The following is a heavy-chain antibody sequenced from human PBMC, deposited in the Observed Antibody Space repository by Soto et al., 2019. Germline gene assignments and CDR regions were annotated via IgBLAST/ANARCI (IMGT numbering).Heavy chain of an antibody. Sequence: PGGSLRLSCAASGFTFSSYEMNWVRQAPGKGLEWVSYISSSGSTIYYADSVKGRFTISRDNAKNSLYLQMNSLRAEDTAVYYCARDRMEISDENYYYYYGMAVWGQGTTVTV. V-gene: IGHV3-48*03. CDR2: ISSSGSTI. CDR3: ARDRMEISDENYYYYYGMAV. CDR1: GFTFSSYE. J-gene: IGHJ6*02. D-gene: IGHD2-8*01.